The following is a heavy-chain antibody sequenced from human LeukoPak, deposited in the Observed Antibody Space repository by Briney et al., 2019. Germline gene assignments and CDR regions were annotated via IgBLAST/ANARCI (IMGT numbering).Heavy chain of an antibody. CDR3: ARECGGGDCYLFLGFDS. CDR1: GGSISSGGYY. J-gene: IGHJ4*02. CDR2: IYHSGST. D-gene: IGHD2-21*02. V-gene: IGHV4-30-2*01. Sequence: PSQTLSLTCTVSGGSISSGGYYWSWIRQPPGKGLEWIGYIYHSGSTYYNPSLKSRVTISVDRSKNQFSLKLSSVTAADTAVYYCARECGGGDCYLFLGFDSWGQGTLVTVSS.